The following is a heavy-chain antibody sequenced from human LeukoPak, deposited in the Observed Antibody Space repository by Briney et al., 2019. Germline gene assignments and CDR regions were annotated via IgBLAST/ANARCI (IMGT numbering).Heavy chain of an antibody. CDR2: MNPNSGNT. V-gene: IGHV1-8*01. CDR3: ARDSCDYVWGSYATGYYGMDV. J-gene: IGHJ6*02. D-gene: IGHD3-16*01. Sequence: ASVKVSCKASGYTFTSYDINWVRQATGQGLEWMGWMNPNSGNTGYAQKFQGRVTMTRNTSISTAYMELSSLRSEDTAVYYCARDSCDYVWGSYATGYYGMDVWGQGTTVTVSS. CDR1: GYTFTSYD.